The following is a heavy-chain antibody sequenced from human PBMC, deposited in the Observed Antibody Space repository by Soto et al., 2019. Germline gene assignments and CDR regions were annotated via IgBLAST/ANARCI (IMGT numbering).Heavy chain of an antibody. Sequence: PSETLSLTCTVSGGSISSYYWSWIRQPPGKGLEWIGYIYYSGSTNYNPSLKSRVTISVDTSKNQFSLKLSSVTAADTAVYYCARDRYCSSTICYAAVYYYGMDVWGQGTTVTVSS. D-gene: IGHD2-2*01. CDR3: ARDRYCSSTICYAAVYYYGMDV. CDR1: GGSISSYY. CDR2: IYYSGST. V-gene: IGHV4-59*01. J-gene: IGHJ6*02.